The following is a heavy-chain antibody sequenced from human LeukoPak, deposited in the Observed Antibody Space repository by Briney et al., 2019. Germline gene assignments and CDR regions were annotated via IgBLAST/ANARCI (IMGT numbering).Heavy chain of an antibody. CDR1: GYTFTGYY. CDR3: ARGLWFGELGHYYYYMDV. V-gene: IGHV1-2*02. CDR2: INPNSGGT. D-gene: IGHD3-10*01. Sequence: ASVKVSCKASGYTFTGYYMHWVRQAPGQGLEWMGWINPNSGGTNYAQKFQGRVTMTRDTSISTAYMELSRLRSDDTAVYYCARGLWFGELGHYYYYMDVWGKGTTVTISS. J-gene: IGHJ6*03.